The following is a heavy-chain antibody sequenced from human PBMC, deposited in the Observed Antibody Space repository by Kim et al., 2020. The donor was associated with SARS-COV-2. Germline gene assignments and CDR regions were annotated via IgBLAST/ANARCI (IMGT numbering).Heavy chain of an antibody. J-gene: IGHJ6*02. CDR3: ARGGGGYCSGGSCYTRVDYYYYGMDV. V-gene: IGHV4-34*01. Sequence: SETLSLTCAVYGGSFSGYYWSWIRQPPGKGLEWIGEINHSGSTNYNPSLKSRVTISVDTSKNQFSLKLSSVTAADTAVYYCARGGGGYCSGGSCYTRVDYYYYGMDVWGQGTTVTVSS. D-gene: IGHD2-15*01. CDR2: INHSGST. CDR1: GGSFSGYY.